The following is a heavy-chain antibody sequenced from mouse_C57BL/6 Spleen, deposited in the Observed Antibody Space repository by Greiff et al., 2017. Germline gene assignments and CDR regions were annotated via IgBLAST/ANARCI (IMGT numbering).Heavy chain of an antibody. CDR2: IYPGSGCT. CDR1: GYTFTSYW. Sequence: QVQLQQPGAELVKPGASVKMSCKASGYTFTSYWITWVKQRPGQGLEWLGDIYPGSGCTNYNEKFKRKATLTVDTSSSSAYMQHSSLTSEDSAVYYCARRAYYINPYYYAMDYWGQGTSVTVSS. D-gene: IGHD2-5*01. V-gene: IGHV1-55*01. J-gene: IGHJ4*01. CDR3: ARRAYYINPYYYAMDY.